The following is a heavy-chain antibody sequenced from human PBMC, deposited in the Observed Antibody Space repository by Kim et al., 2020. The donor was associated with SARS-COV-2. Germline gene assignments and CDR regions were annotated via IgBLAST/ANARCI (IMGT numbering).Heavy chain of an antibody. CDR3: AAPYCGGDCYPDVGY. D-gene: IGHD2-21*02. Sequence: SETLSLTCTVSGGSISSSSYYWGWIRQPPGKGLEWIGSIHYSGSTYYNPSLKSRVTISVDTSKNQFSLKLSSVTAADTAVYYCAAPYCGGDCYPDVGYWGQGTLVTVSS. CDR2: IHYSGST. V-gene: IGHV4-39*01. J-gene: IGHJ4*02. CDR1: GGSISSSSYY.